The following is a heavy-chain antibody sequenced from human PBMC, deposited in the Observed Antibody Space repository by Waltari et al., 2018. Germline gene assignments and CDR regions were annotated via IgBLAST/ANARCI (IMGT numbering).Heavy chain of an antibody. D-gene: IGHD6-19*01. V-gene: IGHV4-59*01. CDR2: IYYSGRT. CDR1: GGSISSYY. Sequence: QVQLQESGPGLVKPSETLSLTCTVSGGSISSYYWSWIRQPPGKGLEWIGYIYYSGRTNYNPSLKSRVTISVDTSKNQFSLKLSSVTAADTAVYYCARAKVGGWYLVDYWGQGTLVTVSS. CDR3: ARAKVGGWYLVDY. J-gene: IGHJ4*02.